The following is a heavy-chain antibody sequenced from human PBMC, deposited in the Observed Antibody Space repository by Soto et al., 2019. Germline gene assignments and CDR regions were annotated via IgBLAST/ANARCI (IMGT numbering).Heavy chain of an antibody. Sequence: QVQLVQSGAEVKKPGSSVKVSCKASGGTFSSDTINWVRQAPGQGLEWMGRIIPIVDIVNSAQKFQGRVTLTADKSSSTAYMDLSSLRSEDTAVYYCARATGPLATLDYWGQGTLVTVSS. CDR3: ARATGPLATLDY. CDR1: GGTFSSDT. V-gene: IGHV1-69*02. J-gene: IGHJ4*02. CDR2: IIPIVDIV. D-gene: IGHD5-12*01.